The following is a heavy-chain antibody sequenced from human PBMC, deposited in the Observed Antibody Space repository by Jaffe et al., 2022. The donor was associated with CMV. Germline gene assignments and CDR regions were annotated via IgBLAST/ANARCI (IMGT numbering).Heavy chain of an antibody. Sequence: QVQLQESGPGLVKPSGTLSLTCAVSGGSISSSNWWSWVRQPPGKGLEWIGEIYHSGSTNYNPSLKSRVTISVDKSKNQFSLKLSSVTAADTAVYYCARFHRYSSGWYGKPSWYYFDYWGQGTLVTVSS. CDR1: GGSISSSNW. J-gene: IGHJ4*02. CDR2: IYHSGST. D-gene: IGHD6-19*01. CDR3: ARFHRYSSGWYGKPSWYYFDY. V-gene: IGHV4-4*02.